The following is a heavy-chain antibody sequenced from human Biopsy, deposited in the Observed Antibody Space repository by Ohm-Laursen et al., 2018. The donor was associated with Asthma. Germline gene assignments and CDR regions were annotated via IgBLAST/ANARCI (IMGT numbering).Heavy chain of an antibody. D-gene: IGHD6-13*01. Sequence: TLSLTCGLSSGSGGYMRSGNYYWGWIRQPPGKGLEWIGSIYYSGTTYYNPSLESRVTVSADTSKNQFSLKLTSETAADTAVYYCVRGSSSWHHGPFHYYYGLDVWGQGTTATVSS. CDR1: GGYMRSGNYY. V-gene: IGHV4-39*01. CDR2: IYYSGTT. J-gene: IGHJ6*02. CDR3: VRGSSSWHHGPFHYYYGLDV.